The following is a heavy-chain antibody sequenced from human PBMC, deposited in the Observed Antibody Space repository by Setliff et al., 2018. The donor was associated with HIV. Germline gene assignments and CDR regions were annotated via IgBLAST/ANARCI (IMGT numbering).Heavy chain of an antibody. V-gene: IGHV4-61*09. Sequence: SETLSLTCTVSGGSTTSGNYFWSWIRQPAGKGLEWIGHMYTDGSTNYNPSFKSRVTISADTSKNQFSLKLSSVTAADTAVYYCARDSRWLQFPYFDSWGQGTPVTVSS. D-gene: IGHD5-12*01. CDR2: MYTDGST. J-gene: IGHJ4*01. CDR3: ARDSRWLQFPYFDS. CDR1: GGSTTSGNYF.